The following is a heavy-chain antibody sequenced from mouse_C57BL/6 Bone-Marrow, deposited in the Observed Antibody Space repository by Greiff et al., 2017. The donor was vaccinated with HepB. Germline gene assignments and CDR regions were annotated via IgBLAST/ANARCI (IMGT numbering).Heavy chain of an antibody. V-gene: IGHV1-64*01. J-gene: IGHJ1*03. CDR1: GYTFTSYW. CDR2: IHPNSGST. Sequence: QVQLQQPGAELVKPGASVKLSCKASGYTFTSYWMHWVKQRPGQGLEWIGMIHPNSGSTNYNEKFKSKATLTVDKSSSTAYMQLSSLTSEDSAVYYCAREEGITTVDLPYWYFDVWGTGTTVTVAS. D-gene: IGHD1-1*01. CDR3: AREEGITTVDLPYWYFDV.